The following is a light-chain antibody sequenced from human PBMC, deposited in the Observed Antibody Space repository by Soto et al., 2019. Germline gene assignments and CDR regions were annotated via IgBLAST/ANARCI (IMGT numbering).Light chain of an antibody. V-gene: IGLV2-11*01. Sequence: SALTQPRSVSGSPGQSVAISCTGTSSDVGGYNHVAWCQQHPGKAPKLMIFDVNKRPSWVPDRFSGSKSGNTASLTISGLQAEDEADYYCSSYAGSYTYVFATGTKVTVL. J-gene: IGLJ1*01. CDR1: SSDVGGYNH. CDR2: DVN. CDR3: SSYAGSYTYV.